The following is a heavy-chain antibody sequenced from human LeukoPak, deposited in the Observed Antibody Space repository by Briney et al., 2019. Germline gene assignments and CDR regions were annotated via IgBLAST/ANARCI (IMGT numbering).Heavy chain of an antibody. CDR1: GFTFSSYA. J-gene: IGHJ4*02. CDR3: ARDYSSSSRYFDY. V-gene: IGHV3-30*04. D-gene: IGHD6-6*01. CDR2: ISYDGSNK. Sequence: GRSLRLSCAASGFTFSSYAMHWVRQAAGKGLEWVAVISYDGSNKYYADSVKGRFTISRDNSKNTLYLQMNSLRAEDTAVYYCARDYSSSSRYFDYWGQGTLVTVSS.